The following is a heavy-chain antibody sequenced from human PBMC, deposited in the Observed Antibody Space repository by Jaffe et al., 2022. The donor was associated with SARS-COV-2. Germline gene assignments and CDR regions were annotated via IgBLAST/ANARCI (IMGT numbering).Heavy chain of an antibody. V-gene: IGHV3-64D*09. Sequence: EVQLVESGGGLVLPGGSLRLSCSASGFTFSSYAMNWVRQAPGKGLEYISAITNSGGLAYYIDSVKGRFTISRDNSKNMLYLQMSSLRAEDTAMYYCVTVHRGSYFYWGQGTLVTVSP. CDR1: GFTFSSYA. CDR3: VTVHRGSYFY. D-gene: IGHD1-26*01. CDR2: ITNSGGLA. J-gene: IGHJ4*02.